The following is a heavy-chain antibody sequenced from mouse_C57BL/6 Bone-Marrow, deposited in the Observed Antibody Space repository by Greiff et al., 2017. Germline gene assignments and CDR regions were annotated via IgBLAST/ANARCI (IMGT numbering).Heavy chain of an antibody. J-gene: IGHJ3*01. CDR1: GFTFSSYG. CDR3: ARQLRAY. Sequence: VQLKESGGDLVKPGGSLKLSCAASGFTFSSYGMSWVRQTPDKRLEWVATISSGGSYTYYPDSVKGRFTISRDNAKNTLYLQMSSLKSEDTAMYYCARQLRAYWGQGTLVTVSA. V-gene: IGHV5-6*01. D-gene: IGHD3-2*02. CDR2: ISSGGSYT.